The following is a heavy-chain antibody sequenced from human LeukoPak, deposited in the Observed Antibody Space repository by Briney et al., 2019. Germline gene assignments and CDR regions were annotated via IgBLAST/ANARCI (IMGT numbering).Heavy chain of an antibody. J-gene: IGHJ1*01. CDR3: ARGADYGDYGAEYFQH. Sequence: GGSLRLSCAASGFTFSTFSMNWVRQAPGKGLEWVANIKQDGSEKYYVDSVKGRFTISRDNAKNSLYLQMNSLRAEDTAVYYCARGADYGDYGAEYFQHWGQGTLVTVSS. D-gene: IGHD4-17*01. CDR1: GFTFSTFS. CDR2: IKQDGSEK. V-gene: IGHV3-7*01.